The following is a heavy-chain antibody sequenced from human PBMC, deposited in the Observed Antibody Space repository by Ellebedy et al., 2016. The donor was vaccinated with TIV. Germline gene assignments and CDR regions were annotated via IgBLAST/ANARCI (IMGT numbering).Heavy chain of an antibody. V-gene: IGHV1-2*02. CDR1: GYTFTGYY. CDR3: VRDLTNYGSSSY. D-gene: IGHD3-22*01. CDR2: INPNSGGT. J-gene: IGHJ4*02. Sequence: AASVKVSCKTSGYTFTGYYIHWVRQAPGQGLEWMGWINPNSGGTNHAQKLQGRVTVTGDTSISTAYMELSRLVSDDTAVYYCVRDLTNYGSSSYWGQGTPVTVSS.